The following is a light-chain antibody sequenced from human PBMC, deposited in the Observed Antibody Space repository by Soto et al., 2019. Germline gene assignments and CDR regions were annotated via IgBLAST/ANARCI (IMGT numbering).Light chain of an antibody. V-gene: IGKV1-13*02. CDR1: QGISSA. J-gene: IGKJ5*01. CDR3: QHFNGYPRT. CDR2: GAS. Sequence: AIQLTQSPSSLSASIGDRVTITCRASQGISSALAWYQQKPGKAPSLLIYGASTLASGVPSTFSGSGSGTDFTLTISSLQPEDFATYYCQHFNGYPRTFGQGTRLEIK.